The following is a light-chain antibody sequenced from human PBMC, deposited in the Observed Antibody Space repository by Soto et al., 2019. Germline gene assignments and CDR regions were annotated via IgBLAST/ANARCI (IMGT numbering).Light chain of an antibody. CDR1: SSDFGGSNY. J-gene: IGLJ1*01. CDR3: CSYTGSDTYV. Sequence: QAVVTQPRSVSGSPGQSVSISCTGTSSDFGGSNYVSWYQQHPGKAPKLIIYDVIKRPSGVPDRFSGSKSGNTASLTISGLQAEDEADYFCCSYTGSDTYVFGSGTKVTVL. V-gene: IGLV2-11*01. CDR2: DVI.